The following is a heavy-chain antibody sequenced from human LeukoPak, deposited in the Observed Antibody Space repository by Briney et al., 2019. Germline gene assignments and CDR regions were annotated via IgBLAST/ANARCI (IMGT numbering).Heavy chain of an antibody. D-gene: IGHD1-20*01. CDR3: ARVTGNNWFDP. CDR1: GFTFYDYA. V-gene: IGHV3-9*01. CDR2: IIWNSGSI. J-gene: IGHJ5*02. Sequence: GRSLRLSCAASGFTFYDYAMHWVRQAPGEGLEWVSGIIWNSGSIVYADSVKGRFTISRDTAKNSLSLQMNSLRAEDTAFYYCARVTGNNWFDPWGQGTLVTVSS.